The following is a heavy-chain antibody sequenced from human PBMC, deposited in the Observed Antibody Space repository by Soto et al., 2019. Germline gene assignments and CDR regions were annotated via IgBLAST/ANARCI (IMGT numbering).Heavy chain of an antibody. CDR1: GGSISRYY. Sequence: PSETLSLTCTVSGGSISRYYWSWIRQPPGKGLEWIGYIYYSGSTNYNPSLKSRVTISVDTSKNQFSLKLSSVTAADTAVYYCAREVVVVAASIYYYYYMDVWGKGTTVTVSS. V-gene: IGHV4-59*01. J-gene: IGHJ6*03. CDR3: AREVVVVAASIYYYYYMDV. CDR2: IYYSGST. D-gene: IGHD2-15*01.